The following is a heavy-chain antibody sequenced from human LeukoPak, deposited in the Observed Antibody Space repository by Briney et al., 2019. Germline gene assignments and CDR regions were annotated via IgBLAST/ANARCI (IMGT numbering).Heavy chain of an antibody. D-gene: IGHD3-10*01. V-gene: IGHV4-34*01. CDR1: GGAFSGYY. CDR3: ARALYYAPSYLDS. J-gene: IGHJ4*02. CDR2: VTPSGVA. Sequence: SETLSLTCAVYGGAFSGYYWTWIRQPPGKGLEWIGEVTPSGVAHYNPSLKSPVTISFDTSKNQFSLMVTSVTAADTALYFCARALYYAPSYLDSWGRGTLVTVSS.